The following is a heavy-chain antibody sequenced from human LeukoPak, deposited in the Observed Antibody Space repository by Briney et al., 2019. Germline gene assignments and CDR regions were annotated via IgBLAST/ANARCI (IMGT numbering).Heavy chain of an antibody. CDR3: AREKYGHNFDY. D-gene: IGHD3-10*01. V-gene: IGHV4-61*02. J-gene: IGHJ4*02. Sequence: SETLSLTCTVSGGSISSGSYYWSWIRQPAGKGLEWIGRIYTSGSTNYNPSLKSRVTISVDTSKNQFSLKLSSVTAADTAMYYCAREKYGHNFDYWGQGSLVTVSS. CDR2: IYTSGST. CDR1: GGSISSGSYY.